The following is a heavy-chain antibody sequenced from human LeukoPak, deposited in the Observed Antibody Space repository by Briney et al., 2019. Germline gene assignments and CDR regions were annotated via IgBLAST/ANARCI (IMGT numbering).Heavy chain of an antibody. V-gene: IGHV1-69*05. CDR3: AREELELYTFDY. CDR2: IIPIFGTA. CDR1: GGTFSSYA. D-gene: IGHD1-7*01. Sequence: SVKVSCKASGGTFSSYAISWVRQAPGQGLEWMGGIIPIFGTANYAQKFQGRVTITTDESTSTAYTELSSLRSEDTAVYYCAREELELYTFDYWGQGTLVTVSS. J-gene: IGHJ4*02.